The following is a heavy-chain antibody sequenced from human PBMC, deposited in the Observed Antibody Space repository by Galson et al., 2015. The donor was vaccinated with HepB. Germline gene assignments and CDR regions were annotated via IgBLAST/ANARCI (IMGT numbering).Heavy chain of an antibody. V-gene: IGHV4-39*07. CDR2: IYYSGST. CDR1: GGSISSSSYY. J-gene: IGHJ4*02. CDR3: ARWVGVVQNLFDY. D-gene: IGHD3-16*01. Sequence: LSLTCTVSGGSISSSSYYWGWIRQPPGKGLEWIGSIYYSGSTYYNPSLKSRVTISVDTSKNQFSLKLSSVTAADTAVYYCARWVGVVQNLFDYWGQGTLVTVSS.